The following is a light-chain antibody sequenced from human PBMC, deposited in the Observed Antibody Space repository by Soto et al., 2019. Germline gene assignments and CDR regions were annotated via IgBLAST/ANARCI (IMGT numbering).Light chain of an antibody. CDR1: QSIRTY. J-gene: IGKJ1*01. CDR3: QQSYSNPWT. CDR2: PTS. V-gene: IGKV1-39*01. Sequence: DIQMTQSPSSLCASVGDRFTITCRASQSIRTYLIWYEQKPGKAPKLLXYPTSSLQSGVPSRFSGSGSETDFTLTISSLQPEDFATYYCQQSYSNPWTFGQGTKVDIK.